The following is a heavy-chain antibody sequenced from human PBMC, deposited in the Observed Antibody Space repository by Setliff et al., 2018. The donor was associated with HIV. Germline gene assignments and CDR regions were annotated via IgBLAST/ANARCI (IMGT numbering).Heavy chain of an antibody. V-gene: IGHV4-38-2*02. CDR2: IYDSGAT. J-gene: IGHJ5*02. CDR3: ARQPYDSRSFGWFDP. CDR1: GGSITSDYY. Sequence: SETLSLTCTVSGGSITSDYYWGWIRQPPGKGLEWIGWIYDSGATKYNPSLKSRATISLETSKRQFSLKLNSVSAADTAVYYCARQPYDSRSFGWFDPWGQGTLVTVSS. D-gene: IGHD3-10*01.